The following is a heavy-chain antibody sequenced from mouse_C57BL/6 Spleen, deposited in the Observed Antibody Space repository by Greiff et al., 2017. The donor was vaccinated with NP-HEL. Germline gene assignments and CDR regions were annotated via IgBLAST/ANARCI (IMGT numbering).Heavy chain of an antibody. J-gene: IGHJ4*01. CDR1: GYTFTSYW. Sequence: QVQLQQPGAELVMPGASVKLSCKASGYTFTSYWMHWVKQRPGQGLEWIGELDPSDSYTNYNQKFKGKSTLTVDKSSSTAYMQLSSLTSEDSAVYYCARCDGYYVGYAMDYWGQGTSVTVSS. CDR2: LDPSDSYT. CDR3: ARCDGYYVGYAMDY. D-gene: IGHD2-3*01. V-gene: IGHV1-69*01.